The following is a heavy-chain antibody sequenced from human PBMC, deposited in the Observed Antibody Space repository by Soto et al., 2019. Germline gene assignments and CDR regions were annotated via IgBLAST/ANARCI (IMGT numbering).Heavy chain of an antibody. J-gene: IGHJ6*02. Sequence: QVQLVESGGGVVQPGRSLRLSCAASGFTFSSYAMHWVRQVPGKGLEWVAVISYDGSNKYYADSVKGRFTISRDNSKNTLYLQMNSLRAEDTAVYYCARVSSGWYGDYYYYGMDVWGQGTTVTVSS. D-gene: IGHD6-19*01. V-gene: IGHV3-30-3*01. CDR2: ISYDGSNK. CDR1: GFTFSSYA. CDR3: ARVSSGWYGDYYYYGMDV.